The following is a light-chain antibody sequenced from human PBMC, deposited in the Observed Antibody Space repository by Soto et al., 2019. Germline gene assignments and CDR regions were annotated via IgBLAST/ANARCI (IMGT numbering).Light chain of an antibody. J-gene: IGLJ2*01. CDR1: SSNIGAGYA. V-gene: IGLV1-40*01. Sequence: QSVLTQPPSGSGAPGQRVTISCTGSSSNIGAGYAVHWYQQLPGTAPKLLIYDNNNRPSGVPDRFSASKSGTSASLAITGLQAEDEADYYCQSYDRSLSGSVFGGGTKLTVL. CDR3: QSYDRSLSGSV. CDR2: DNN.